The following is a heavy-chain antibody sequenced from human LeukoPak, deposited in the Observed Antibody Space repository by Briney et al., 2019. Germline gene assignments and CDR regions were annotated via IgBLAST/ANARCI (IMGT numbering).Heavy chain of an antibody. Sequence: PGGSLRLSCAASGFTVSSNYMSWVRQAPGKGLEWVSVIYSGGSTYYADSVKGRFTISRDNSKNTLYLQMNSLRAEDTAVYYCARVIRSSRAAAVPNYYYYMDVWGKGTTVTISS. D-gene: IGHD6-13*01. CDR2: IYSGGST. J-gene: IGHJ6*03. V-gene: IGHV3-53*01. CDR3: ARVIRSSRAAAVPNYYYYMDV. CDR1: GFTVSSNY.